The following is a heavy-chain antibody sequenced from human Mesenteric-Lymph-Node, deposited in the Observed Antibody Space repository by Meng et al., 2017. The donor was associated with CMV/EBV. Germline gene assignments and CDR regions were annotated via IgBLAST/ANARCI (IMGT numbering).Heavy chain of an antibody. CDR2: INSDGSST. Sequence: GESLRLSCAASGFTFSSYWMHWVRQAPGKGLVWVSRINSDGSSTSYADSVKGRFTISRDNAKNTLYLQMNSLRAEDTAVYYCARENPYGSRSYYKSGKLRTHYFDYWGQGTLVTVSS. CDR3: ARENPYGSRSYYKSGKLRTHYFDY. D-gene: IGHD3-10*01. CDR1: GFTFSSYW. J-gene: IGHJ4*02. V-gene: IGHV3-74*01.